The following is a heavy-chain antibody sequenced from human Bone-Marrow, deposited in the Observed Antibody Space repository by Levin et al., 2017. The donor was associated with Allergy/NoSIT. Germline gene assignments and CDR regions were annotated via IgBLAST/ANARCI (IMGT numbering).Heavy chain of an antibody. Sequence: RSGGSLRLSCAASGFTFKTYSMNWVRQAPGKGLQWVSSISSSGSFIFYADSVKGRFSISRDSAKNSLYLQMNSVRAEDTAVYYCARDLDTAATRYYGMDVWGQGTMVTVSS. D-gene: IGHD5-18*01. CDR2: ISSSGSFI. CDR3: ARDLDTAATRYYGMDV. J-gene: IGHJ6*02. CDR1: GFTFKTYS. V-gene: IGHV3-21*01.